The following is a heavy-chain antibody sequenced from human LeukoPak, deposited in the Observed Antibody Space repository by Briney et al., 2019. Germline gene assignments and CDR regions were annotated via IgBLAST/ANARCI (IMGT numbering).Heavy chain of an antibody. CDR3: AKDPPRGEDYYYYYGMDV. V-gene: IGHV3-23*01. CDR2: IRGSGGST. CDR1: GFTFSSYA. J-gene: IGHJ6*02. Sequence: GGSLRLSCAASGFTFSSYAMSWVRQAAGKGLEWVSAIRGSGGSTYYADSVKDPFTITRDNSKNALYLQMNSLRAEDTAVYYCAKDPPRGEDYYYYYGMDVWGQGTTVTVSS. D-gene: IGHD3-10*01.